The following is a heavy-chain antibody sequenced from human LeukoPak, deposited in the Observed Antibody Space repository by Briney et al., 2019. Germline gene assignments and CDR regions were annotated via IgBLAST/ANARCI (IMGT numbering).Heavy chain of an antibody. Sequence: SETLSLTCTVSGVSISSYYWSWIRQPAGKGLEWIGRIYTSGSTNYNPSLKSRVTMSVDTSKNHFSRKLSSVTAADTAVYYCARGHCSGGSCYSEPFDYWGQGTLVTVSS. CDR3: ARGHCSGGSCYSEPFDY. J-gene: IGHJ4*02. CDR1: GVSISSYY. D-gene: IGHD2-15*01. CDR2: IYTSGST. V-gene: IGHV4-4*07.